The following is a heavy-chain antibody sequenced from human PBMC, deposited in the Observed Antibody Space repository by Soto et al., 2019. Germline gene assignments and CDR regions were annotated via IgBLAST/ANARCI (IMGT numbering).Heavy chain of an antibody. CDR3: VRLLSFGELT. CDR2: IYWDGGK. D-gene: IGHD3-10*01. CDR1: GFSLSTSGVG. Sequence: QITLKESGPTLVKPTQTLTLTCTISGFSLSTSGVGVGRIRQPPGKALDWLALIYWDGGKRYSPSLKSRLTITKDTSKTQVVLTMTNMDPVDTATYYCVRLLSFGELTWGQGTLVSVSS. V-gene: IGHV2-5*02. J-gene: IGHJ4*02.